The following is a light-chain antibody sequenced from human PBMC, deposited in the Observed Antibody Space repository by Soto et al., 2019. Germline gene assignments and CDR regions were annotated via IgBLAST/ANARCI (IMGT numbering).Light chain of an antibody. CDR1: QSIITW. V-gene: IGKV1-5*01. CDR2: DAS. CDR3: QQYHIYPLT. J-gene: IGKJ4*01. Sequence: DIQMTQSPSTLPASVGDRVTITCRASQSIITWLAWFQQAPGKAPKILISDASSLKSGVPSRFSGSGSGTEFTLTIISLQPDDSATYYCQQYHIYPLTFGGGTKVEI.